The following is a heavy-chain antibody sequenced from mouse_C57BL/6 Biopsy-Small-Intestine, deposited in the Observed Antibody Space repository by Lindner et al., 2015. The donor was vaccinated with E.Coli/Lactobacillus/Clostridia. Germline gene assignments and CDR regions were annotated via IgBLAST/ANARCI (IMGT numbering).Heavy chain of an antibody. Sequence: VQLQESGAELVKPGASVKISCKASGYSFTGYNMNWVKQSHGKSLEWIGNINPYYGSTSYNQKFKGKATLTVDKSSSTAYMQLNSLTSEDSAVYYYARRAYYYAMDYWGQGTSVTVSS. CDR2: INPYYGST. CDR3: ARRAYYYAMDY. J-gene: IGHJ4*01. CDR1: GYSFTGYN. D-gene: IGHD3-1*01. V-gene: IGHV1-39*01.